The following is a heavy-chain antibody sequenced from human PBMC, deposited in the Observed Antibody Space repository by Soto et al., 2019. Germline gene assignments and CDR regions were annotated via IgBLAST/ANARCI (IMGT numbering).Heavy chain of an antibody. CDR2: ISYDGNNK. J-gene: IGHJ4*02. CDR3: ARDSVVVITVYYFNC. CDR1: GFTFSSYA. D-gene: IGHD3-22*01. Sequence: QVQLVESGGGVVQPGRSLRLSCAASGFTFSSYAMHWVRQAPGKGLEWVAVISYDGNNKYYADSVKGRFTISRDNSKNNLDLQMNTLRAEDTAVYYCARDSVVVITVYYFNCWGQGTLGTVYS. V-gene: IGHV3-30-3*01.